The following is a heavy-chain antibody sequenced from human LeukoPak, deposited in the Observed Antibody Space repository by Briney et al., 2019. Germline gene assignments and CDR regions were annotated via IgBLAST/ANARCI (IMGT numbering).Heavy chain of an antibody. CDR3: AKDWVSYSRSYEGYFDY. Sequence: PGGSLRLSCAASGFTFSSYAMSWVRQAPGKGLEWVSAISGSGGSTYYADSVKGRFTIPRDNSKNTLYLQMNSLRAEDTAVYYCAKDWVSYSRSYEGYFDYWGQGTLVTVSS. J-gene: IGHJ4*02. D-gene: IGHD1-26*01. CDR1: GFTFSSYA. V-gene: IGHV3-23*01. CDR2: ISGSGGST.